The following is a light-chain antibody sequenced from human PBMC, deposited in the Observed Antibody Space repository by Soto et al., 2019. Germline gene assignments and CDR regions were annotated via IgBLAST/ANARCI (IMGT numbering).Light chain of an antibody. CDR2: DAS. CDR3: QQYNNWPLT. Sequence: ETVMTQTRATLSVSPGDRATLSCRAIQSISTNLAWYQQKPGQAPRLLIYDASTRATGIPARFSGSGSGTEFTLTISSLLSEDFAVYSCQQYNNWPLTFGGGTKVEIK. J-gene: IGKJ4*01. CDR1: QSISTN. V-gene: IGKV3D-15*01.